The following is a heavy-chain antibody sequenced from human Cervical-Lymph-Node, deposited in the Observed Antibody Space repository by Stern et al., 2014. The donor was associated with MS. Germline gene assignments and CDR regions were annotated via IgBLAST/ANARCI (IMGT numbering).Heavy chain of an antibody. Sequence: QVTLRESGPTLVKPTQTVTLTCTLSGFSVTTAGVGVGWIRQPPGKALEWLAVIYWDDDKLYNPSLKNRLTITKDTSKTQVVLTMTNVDPVDTATYYCAHSRVKYCRGGTCYSSLFDYWGQGTLVTVSS. CDR2: IYWDDDK. CDR3: AHSRVKYCRGGTCYSSLFDY. D-gene: IGHD2-15*01. CDR1: GFSVTTAGVG. V-gene: IGHV2-5*02. J-gene: IGHJ4*02.